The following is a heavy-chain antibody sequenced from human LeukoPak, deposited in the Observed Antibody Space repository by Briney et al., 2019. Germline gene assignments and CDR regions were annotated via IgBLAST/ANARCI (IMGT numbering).Heavy chain of an antibody. V-gene: IGHV1-18*01. J-gene: IGHJ5*02. CDR1: GYTFINYG. CDR2: ISAYNGNT. Sequence: ASVKVSCKASGYTFINYGISWVRQAPGQGLEWMGWISAYNGNTKYAQKLQARDTMTTDTATSTAYMGLRSLRSDDTAVYYCARDGIAAAGWRFDPWGQGTLVTVSS. CDR3: ARDGIAAAGWRFDP. D-gene: IGHD6-13*01.